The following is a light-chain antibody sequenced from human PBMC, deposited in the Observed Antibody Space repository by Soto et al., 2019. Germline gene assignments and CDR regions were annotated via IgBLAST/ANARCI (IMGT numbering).Light chain of an antibody. Sequence: DIQLTQSRSFLSASVGDRVTITCRASQGISTFLAWYQQHPGTAPKRLIYDASNLQSGVPSRFSGSGSGTEFTLTISSLQPEDFATYYCQQVNNYPLTFGGGTKVDIK. CDR1: QGISTF. CDR3: QQVNNYPLT. V-gene: IGKV1-9*01. CDR2: DAS. J-gene: IGKJ4*01.